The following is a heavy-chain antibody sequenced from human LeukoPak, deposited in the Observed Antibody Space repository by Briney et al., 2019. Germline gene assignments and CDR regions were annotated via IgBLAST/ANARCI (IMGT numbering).Heavy chain of an antibody. CDR1: GGTFSSYA. J-gene: IGHJ4*02. CDR3: ARDHIYGSGSFDC. V-gene: IGHV1-69*05. D-gene: IGHD3-10*01. Sequence: ASVKVSCKASGGTFSSYAISWVRQAPGQGLEWMGGIIPIFGAANYAQKFQGRVTITTDESTSTAYMELSSLRSEDTAVYYCARDHIYGSGSFDCWGQGTLVTVSS. CDR2: IIPIFGAA.